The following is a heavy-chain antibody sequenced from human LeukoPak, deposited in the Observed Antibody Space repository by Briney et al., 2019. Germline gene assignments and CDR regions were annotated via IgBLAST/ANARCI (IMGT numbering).Heavy chain of an antibody. J-gene: IGHJ4*02. CDR1: GFTFSSYS. CDR3: AREHMVRGVNNDY. D-gene: IGHD3-10*01. CDR2: ISSSSSYI. V-gene: IGHV3-21*01. Sequence: GGSLRLSCAASGFTFSSYSMNWVRQAPGKGLEWVSSISSSSSYIYYADSVKGRFTISRDNAKNSLYLQMNSLRAEDTAVYYCAREHMVRGVNNDYWGQGTLVTVSS.